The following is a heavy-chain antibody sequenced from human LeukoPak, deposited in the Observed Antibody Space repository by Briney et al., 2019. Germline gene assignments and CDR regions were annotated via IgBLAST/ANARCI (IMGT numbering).Heavy chain of an antibody. CDR2: MNPNSGNT. CDR3: ARVLRVRQSASAFVY. V-gene: IGHV1-8*01. J-gene: IGHJ4*02. CDR1: GYTFTSYD. D-gene: IGHD2/OR15-2a*01. Sequence: ASVKVSCKASGYTFTSYDINWVRQATGQGLECMGWMNPNSGNTGYAQKFEGRVTMTRNTSISTAYIELSSLRSEDTAVYYCARVLRVRQSASAFVYWGQGTLVTVSS.